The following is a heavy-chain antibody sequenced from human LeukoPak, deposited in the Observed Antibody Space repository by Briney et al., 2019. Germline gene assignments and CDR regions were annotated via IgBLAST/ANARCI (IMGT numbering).Heavy chain of an antibody. Sequence: ASVKVSCKASGYTFTGYYMHWVRQAPGQGLEWMGWINPNSGGTNYAQKFQGRVTMTRDTSISTAYMDLSRLRSDDTAVYYCARDERYDSSGYPFDYWDQGTLVTVSS. CDR3: ARDERYDSSGYPFDY. CDR1: GYTFTGYY. D-gene: IGHD3-22*01. CDR2: INPNSGGT. J-gene: IGHJ4*02. V-gene: IGHV1-2*02.